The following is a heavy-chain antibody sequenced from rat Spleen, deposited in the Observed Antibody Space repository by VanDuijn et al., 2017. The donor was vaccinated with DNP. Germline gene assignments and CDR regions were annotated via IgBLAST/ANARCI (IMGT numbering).Heavy chain of an antibody. CDR3: TRDNNFDY. V-gene: IGHV5-46*01. CDR2: ISTSGGST. J-gene: IGHJ2*01. Sequence: EVQLVESGGGLVQPGRSLQLYCAASGFTFSRFPMAWVRQAPTKGLEWVATISTSGGSTYYRDSVEGRFTISRDNAKSTLYLQMNSLRSEDTATYYCTRDNNFDYWGQGVMVTVSS. D-gene: IGHD1-10*01. CDR1: GFTFSRFP.